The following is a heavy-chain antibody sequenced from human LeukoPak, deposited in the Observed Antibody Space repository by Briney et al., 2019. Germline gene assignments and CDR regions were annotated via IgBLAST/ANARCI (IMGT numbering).Heavy chain of an antibody. Sequence: SETLSLTCAVSGYSISSGYYWGWIRQPPGKGLEWIGSIYHSGSTYYNPSLKSRVTISVDPSKNQFSLKLSSVTAADTAVYYCARDQGYSSEGGVDPWGQGTLVTVSS. CDR2: IYHSGST. CDR1: GYSISSGYY. D-gene: IGHD6-25*01. J-gene: IGHJ5*02. V-gene: IGHV4-38-2*02. CDR3: ARDQGYSSEGGVDP.